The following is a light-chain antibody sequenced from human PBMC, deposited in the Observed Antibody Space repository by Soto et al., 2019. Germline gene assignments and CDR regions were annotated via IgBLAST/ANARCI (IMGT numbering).Light chain of an antibody. CDR3: SSLTTTSTLV. V-gene: IGLV2-14*01. CDR2: DVS. CDR1: SSDVGGYNY. J-gene: IGLJ1*01. Sequence: QSVLTQPASVSGSPGQSITISCTGTSSDVGGYNYVSWYQQNPGKAPKLMIYDVSNRPSGVSNRFSGSKSGNTASLTISGLQVEDEADYYCSSLTTTSTLVFGTGTKATVL.